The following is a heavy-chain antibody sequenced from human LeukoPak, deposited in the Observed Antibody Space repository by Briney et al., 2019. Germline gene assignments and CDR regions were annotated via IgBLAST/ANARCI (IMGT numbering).Heavy chain of an antibody. Sequence: GGSLRLSCAASGFTFSSYSMNWVRQAPGKGLEWVSYISSSSSTIYYADSVKGRFTISRDNSKNTLYLQMNSLRAEDTAVYYCARPIFPHDYADAFDIWGQGTMVTVSS. CDR3: ARPIFPHDYADAFDI. CDR2: ISSSSSTI. V-gene: IGHV3-48*01. D-gene: IGHD4-17*01. J-gene: IGHJ3*02. CDR1: GFTFSSYS.